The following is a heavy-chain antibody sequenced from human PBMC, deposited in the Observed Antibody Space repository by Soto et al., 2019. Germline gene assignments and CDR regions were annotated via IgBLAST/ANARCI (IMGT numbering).Heavy chain of an antibody. Sequence: ASVKVSCKASGYTFTSYGISWVRQAPGQGLERMGWISAYNGNTNYAQKLQGRVTMTTDTSTSTAYMELRSLRSDDTAVYYCARTTITAFGYSYGYDFDYWGQGTLVTV. D-gene: IGHD5-18*01. CDR3: ARTTITAFGYSYGYDFDY. CDR1: GYTFTSYG. CDR2: ISAYNGNT. V-gene: IGHV1-18*01. J-gene: IGHJ4*02.